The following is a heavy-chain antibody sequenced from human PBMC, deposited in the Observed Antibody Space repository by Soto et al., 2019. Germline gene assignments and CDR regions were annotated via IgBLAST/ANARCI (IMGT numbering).Heavy chain of an antibody. CDR3: ASRSYCSITSCPKPRSIYYYYGMDV. V-gene: IGHV1-69*13. CDR2: IIPIFGTA. D-gene: IGHD2-2*01. Sequence: SVKVSCKASGGTFSSYAISCVRQAPGQGLEWMGGIIPIFGTANYAQKFQGRVTITADESTSTAYMELSSLRSEDTAVYYCASRSYCSITSCPKPRSIYYYYGMDVWGQGTTVTVSS. J-gene: IGHJ6*02. CDR1: GGTFSSYA.